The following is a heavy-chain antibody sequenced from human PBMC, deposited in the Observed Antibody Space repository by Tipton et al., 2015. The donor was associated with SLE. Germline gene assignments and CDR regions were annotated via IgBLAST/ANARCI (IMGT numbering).Heavy chain of an antibody. V-gene: IGHV4-38-2*01. CDR3: VRDRSYPPGPRGYFQL. Sequence: TLSLTCDVSDYPPNSDFYWGWIRQPPRKGLERIGAIYHSGASFYNPPLRSRVTLSVGTSKSQFSMSLPSVTAADTAVYYCVRDRSYPPGPRGYFQLWGQGALVIVSS. CDR2: IYHSGAS. CDR1: DYPPNSDFY. D-gene: IGHD2-15*01. J-gene: IGHJ1*01.